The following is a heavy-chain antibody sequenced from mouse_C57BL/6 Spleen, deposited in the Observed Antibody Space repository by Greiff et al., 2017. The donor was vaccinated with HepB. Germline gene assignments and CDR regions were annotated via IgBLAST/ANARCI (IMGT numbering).Heavy chain of an antibody. V-gene: IGHV1-69*01. CDR3: ATITTGVATKAMDY. D-gene: IGHD1-1*01. CDR2: IDPSDSYT. CDR1: GYTFTSYW. Sequence: VQLQQPGAELVMPGASVKLSCKASGYTFTSYWMHWVKQRPGQGLEWIGEIDPSDSYTNYNQKFKGKSTLTVDKSSSTAYMQLSSLTSEDSAVYYCATITTGVATKAMDYWGQGTSVTVSS. J-gene: IGHJ4*01.